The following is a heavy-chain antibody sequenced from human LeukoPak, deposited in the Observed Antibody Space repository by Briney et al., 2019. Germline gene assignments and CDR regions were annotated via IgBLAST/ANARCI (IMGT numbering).Heavy chain of an antibody. Sequence: PSETLSLTCAVYGGSLSGYYWSWIRQPPGKGLEWIGEIKHSGSTNYNPSLKSRVTILVDTSKNQFSPKLSSVTAADTAVYYCARGLPKRGAFLTGYYYFDYWGQGTLVTVSS. CDR1: GGSLSGYY. J-gene: IGHJ4*02. D-gene: IGHD3-9*01. V-gene: IGHV4-34*01. CDR2: IKHSGST. CDR3: ARGLPKRGAFLTGYYYFDY.